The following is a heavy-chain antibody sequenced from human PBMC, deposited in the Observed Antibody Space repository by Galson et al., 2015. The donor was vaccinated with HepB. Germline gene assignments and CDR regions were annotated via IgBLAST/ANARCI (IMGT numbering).Heavy chain of an antibody. CDR3: VRDGSQGWFDP. CDR2: IKNDGNT. D-gene: IGHD3-10*01. Sequence: SLRLSCAASGFRFPIYWMHWVRQAPGKGLVWVAGIKNDGNTNHADSVKGRFTISRDDAKSTVYLQMNNVGVEDTAVYYCVRDGSQGWFDPWGQGTLVTVSS. CDR1: GFRFPIYW. J-gene: IGHJ5*02. V-gene: IGHV3-74*01.